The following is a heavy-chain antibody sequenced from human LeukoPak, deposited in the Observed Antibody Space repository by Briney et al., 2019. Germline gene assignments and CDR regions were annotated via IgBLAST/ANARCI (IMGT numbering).Heavy chain of an antibody. CDR3: AKRAPPGTAVGVPYYFDH. D-gene: IGHD6-19*01. Sequence: GGSLRLSCAASGFTFNNYAMSWFRQAPGTGLEWVSTVGGSGSDTFYADSVKGRFTISRDNSNNAVFLQMNRLRAEDTALYYCAKRAPPGTAVGVPYYFDHWGQGTLVTVSS. CDR1: GFTFNNYA. V-gene: IGHV3-23*01. J-gene: IGHJ4*02. CDR2: VGGSGSDT.